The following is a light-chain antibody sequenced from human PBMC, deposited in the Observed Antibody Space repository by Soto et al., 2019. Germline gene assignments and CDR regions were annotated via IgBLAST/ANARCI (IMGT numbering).Light chain of an antibody. CDR1: SSNIGESY. Sequence: QSVLTQPPSVSAAPGQKVTISCSGSSSNIGESYVSLYQHLPGTAPKRLIYDNNKRNSGIPDRFSGPSSGTSATLGITGLQTGDEADYYCGTWDSSLSTGILGGGTKLTVL. V-gene: IGLV1-51*01. CDR3: GTWDSSLSTGI. J-gene: IGLJ2*01. CDR2: DNN.